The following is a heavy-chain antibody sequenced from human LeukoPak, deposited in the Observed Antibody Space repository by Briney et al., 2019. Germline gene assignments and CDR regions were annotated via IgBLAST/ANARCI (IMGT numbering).Heavy chain of an antibody. CDR2: ISYDGSNK. D-gene: IGHD3-10*01. Sequence: GRSLRLSCAASGLTFSRYGMHWVRQAPGKGLGGVAGISYDGSNKYYADSVKGRFTISRDNSKNAVYLQMNSLRAEDTAVYYCAKVFIDMVSPTHYFDYWGQGTLVTVSS. CDR1: GLTFSRYG. J-gene: IGHJ4*02. CDR3: AKVFIDMVSPTHYFDY. V-gene: IGHV3-30*18.